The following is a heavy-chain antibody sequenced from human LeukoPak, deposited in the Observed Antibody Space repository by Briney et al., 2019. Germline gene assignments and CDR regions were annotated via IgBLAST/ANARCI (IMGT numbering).Heavy chain of an antibody. D-gene: IGHD4-17*01. CDR2: ISSSGSTI. J-gene: IGHJ4*02. CDR1: GFTFSDYY. Sequence: GGSLRLSCAASGFTFSDYYMSWIRQAPGKGLEWVSYISSSGSTIYYADSVKGRFTISRDNAKNSLYLQMNSRRAEDTAVYYCASRGLSYGDYAFDYWGQGTLVTVSS. V-gene: IGHV3-11*04. CDR3: ASRGLSYGDYAFDY.